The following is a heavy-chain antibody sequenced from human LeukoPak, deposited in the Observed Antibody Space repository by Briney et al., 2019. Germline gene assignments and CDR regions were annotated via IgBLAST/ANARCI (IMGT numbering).Heavy chain of an antibody. D-gene: IGHD2-21*02. Sequence: GGSLRLSCAASGFTFSNYAMTWVRQAPARGREGVSTISGCGGSTYSADSVKGRFTISRATASDTVNLQMNRLRAEDTAVYYCARDVEVCRIGACYWTTFDCWGQGTLVTVSS. V-gene: IGHV3-23*01. CDR3: ARDVEVCRIGACYWTTFDC. CDR1: GFTFSNYA. J-gene: IGHJ4*02. CDR2: ISGCGGST.